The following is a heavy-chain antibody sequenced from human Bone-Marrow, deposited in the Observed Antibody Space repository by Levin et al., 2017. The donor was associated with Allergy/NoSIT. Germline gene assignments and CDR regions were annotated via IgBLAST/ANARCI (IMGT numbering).Heavy chain of an antibody. J-gene: IGHJ4*02. CDR2: ISAYSGKR. V-gene: IGHV1-18*01. CDR1: GYTFSSYS. CDR3: VRVISSRIYPLQVDY. Sequence: ASVKVSCKASGYTFSSYSIGWVRQAPGQGLEWMGWISAYSGKRHSAQKFQGRVTMTSERSTMTAYMELRSLQSDDTAVYYCVRVISSRIYPLQVDYWGQGTLVTVSS. D-gene: IGHD6-13*01.